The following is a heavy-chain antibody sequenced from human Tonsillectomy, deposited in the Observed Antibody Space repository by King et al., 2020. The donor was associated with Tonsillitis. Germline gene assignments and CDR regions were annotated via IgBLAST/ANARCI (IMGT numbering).Heavy chain of an antibody. J-gene: IGHJ4*02. CDR1: GGSISSSSYY. Sequence: QLQESGPGLVKPSETLSLTCTVSGGSISSSSYYWGWIRQTPGKGLEWIGSIYYSGSTYYNPSLKSRVTISVETSKNQVSLKLSSVTAADTAVAYCASQGFSGFEALGWGQGTLVTVSS. D-gene: IGHD5-12*01. CDR3: ASQGFSGFEALG. V-gene: IGHV4-39*07. CDR2: IYYSGST.